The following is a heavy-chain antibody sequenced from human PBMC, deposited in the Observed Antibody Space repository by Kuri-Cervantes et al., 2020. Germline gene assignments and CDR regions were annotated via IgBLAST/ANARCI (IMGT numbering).Heavy chain of an antibody. CDR1: GYSISSGYY. V-gene: IGHV4-38-2*01. Sequence: SQTLSLTCAVPGYSISSGYYWGWIRQPPGKGLEWIGSIYYSGSTYYNPSLKSRVTISVDKSKNQFSLKLSSVTAADTAVYYCARATLWLGELLEYYYYGMDVWGQGTTVTVSS. CDR3: ARATLWLGELLEYYYYGMDV. D-gene: IGHD3-10*01. CDR2: IYYSGST. J-gene: IGHJ6*02.